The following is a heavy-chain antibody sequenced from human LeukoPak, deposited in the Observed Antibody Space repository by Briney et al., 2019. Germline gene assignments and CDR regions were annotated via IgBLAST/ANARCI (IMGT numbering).Heavy chain of an antibody. Sequence: GAAVKDSCKASVYTFTSYYMHWVRPAPGQGREWMGIINPSGGSTSYAQKFQGRVTMTRKMSTSKVYMELSSLRSEDTAVYYCGRESRPAGGGGPDYWGQGTLVTVSS. CDR1: VYTFTSYY. CDR2: INPSGGST. CDR3: GRESRPAGGGGPDY. D-gene: IGHD2-2*01. J-gene: IGHJ4*02. V-gene: IGHV1-46*01.